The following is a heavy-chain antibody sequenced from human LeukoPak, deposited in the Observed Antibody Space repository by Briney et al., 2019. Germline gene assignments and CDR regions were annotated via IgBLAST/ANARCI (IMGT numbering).Heavy chain of an antibody. CDR1: GFTVSRNY. V-gene: IGHV3-53*01. J-gene: IGHJ6*03. D-gene: IGHD5-24*01. CDR3: ARDRSDGNYYMVV. Sequence: PGGSLRLSCAASGFTVSRNYMSWVRQAPGKGLEWVSVTYGGGSTSYADSVKGRFIISRDNSKNTLYLQMNSLRADDTAVYYCARDRSDGNYYMVVWGKGTTVIVSS. CDR2: TYGGGST.